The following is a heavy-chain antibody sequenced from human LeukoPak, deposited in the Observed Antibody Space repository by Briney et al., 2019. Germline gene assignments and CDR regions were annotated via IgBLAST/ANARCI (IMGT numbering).Heavy chain of an antibody. D-gene: IGHD5-12*01. Sequence: PGGSLRLSCAASGFTFSSYSMNWVRQAPGKGLEWVSGISWNSGSIGYADSVKGRFTISRDNAKNSLYLQMNSLRAEDTALYYCAESASGYDVGYYFDYWGQGTLVTVSS. CDR1: GFTFSSYS. CDR2: ISWNSGSI. CDR3: AESASGYDVGYYFDY. J-gene: IGHJ4*02. V-gene: IGHV3-9*01.